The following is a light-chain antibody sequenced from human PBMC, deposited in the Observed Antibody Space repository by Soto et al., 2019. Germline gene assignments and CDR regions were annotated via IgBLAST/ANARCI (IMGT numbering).Light chain of an antibody. CDR1: QTVRNNY. J-gene: IGKJ1*01. CDR3: QHYGTTSAK. V-gene: IGKV3-20*01. Sequence: FVLTHSPGTLSLSPWERATLSCRASQTVRNNYLAWYQQKPGQAPRLLIYDASSRATGIPDRFSGGGSGTDFTLTINRLEPEDSAVYFCQHYGTTSAKFGQGTKVDIK. CDR2: DAS.